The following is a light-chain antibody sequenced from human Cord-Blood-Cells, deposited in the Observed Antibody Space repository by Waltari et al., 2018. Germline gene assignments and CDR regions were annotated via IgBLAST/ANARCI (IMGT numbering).Light chain of an antibody. J-gene: IGLJ1*01. CDR3: GTWDSSLSAGV. Sequence: QSVFTQPPSVSAAPGQKVTISCSGSSSNIGNNYVSWYQHLPGTAPKLLIYDNNKRPSGIPDRFSGSKSGTSATLGITGLQTGDEADYYCGTWDSSLSAGVFGTGTKVTVL. CDR2: DNN. V-gene: IGLV1-51*01. CDR1: SSNIGNNY.